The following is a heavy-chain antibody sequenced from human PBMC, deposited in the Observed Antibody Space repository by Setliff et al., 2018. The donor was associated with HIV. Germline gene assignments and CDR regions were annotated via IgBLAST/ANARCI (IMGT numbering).Heavy chain of an antibody. Sequence: ASVKVSCKASGGTFSSYAISWVRQAPGQGLEWMGWISAYNGNTNYAQKLQGRVTMTTDTSTSTAYMELRSLRSDDTAVYYCARDLRDGLYYYYYMDVWGKGTTVTVSS. CDR3: ARDLRDGLYYYYYMDV. J-gene: IGHJ6*03. D-gene: IGHD2-21*02. V-gene: IGHV1-18*01. CDR2: ISAYNGNT. CDR1: GGTFSSYA.